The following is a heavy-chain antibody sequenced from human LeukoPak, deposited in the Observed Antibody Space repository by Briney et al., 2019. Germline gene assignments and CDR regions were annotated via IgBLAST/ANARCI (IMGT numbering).Heavy chain of an antibody. CDR1: GFTFSIYS. D-gene: IGHD2/OR15-2a*01. Sequence: TGGSLRLSCTASGFTFSIYSMNCVRQAPGKGLEWVSSIISSSSFINYADSVTGRFTICRDKANNSLYLQMNSLRAEDTAVYYCARASREYYYHYYMDVWGKGTTVTVSS. V-gene: IGHV3-21*06. CDR2: IISSSSFI. J-gene: IGHJ6*03. CDR3: ARASREYYYHYYMDV.